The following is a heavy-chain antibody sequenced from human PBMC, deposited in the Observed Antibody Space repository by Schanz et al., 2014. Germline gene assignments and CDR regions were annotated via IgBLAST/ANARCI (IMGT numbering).Heavy chain of an antibody. Sequence: VQLLESGGGLVQPGGSLRLSCAASGFTFSSYAMSWVRQAPGKGLEWIAEINHGGSTNYNPSLKSRVTISVDTSKNQFSLKLRSVTAADTAVYYCARGTRERLLLRSWQFAFDIWGQGTMVTVSS. CDR1: GFTFSSYA. CDR2: INHGGST. CDR3: ARGTRERLLLRSWQFAFDI. V-gene: IGHV4-34*01. D-gene: IGHD3-22*01. J-gene: IGHJ3*02.